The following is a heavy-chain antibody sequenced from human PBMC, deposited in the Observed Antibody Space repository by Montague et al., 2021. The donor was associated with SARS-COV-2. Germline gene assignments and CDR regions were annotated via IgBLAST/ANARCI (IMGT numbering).Heavy chain of an antibody. J-gene: IGHJ6*02. CDR2: MYNSENT. CDR1: GASMSGYN. Sequence: SETLSLTCNVAGASMSGYNWSWIRQPPGKGLQWIGSMYNSENTSYNPSLKSQVTISVDTSKKQFSLRLSSVTAADTAVYFCARGINSAGSYYYHLDVWGQGTTVTVSS. V-gene: IGHV4-59*01. D-gene: IGHD2-21*01. CDR3: ARGINSAGSYYYHLDV.